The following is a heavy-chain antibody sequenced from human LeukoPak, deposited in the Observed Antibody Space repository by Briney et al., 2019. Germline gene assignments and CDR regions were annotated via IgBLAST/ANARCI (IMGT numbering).Heavy chain of an antibody. V-gene: IGHV3-53*01. CDR2: IYSGGST. J-gene: IGHJ4*02. Sequence: PGGSLRLSCAASGFTVSSNYMSWVRQAPGKGLEWVSVIYSGGSTYYADSVKGRFTISRDNSKNTLYLQMNSLRAEGTAVYYCARLGHCTNGVCYTFDYWGQGTLVTVSS. D-gene: IGHD2-8*01. CDR1: GFTVSSNY. CDR3: ARLGHCTNGVCYTFDY.